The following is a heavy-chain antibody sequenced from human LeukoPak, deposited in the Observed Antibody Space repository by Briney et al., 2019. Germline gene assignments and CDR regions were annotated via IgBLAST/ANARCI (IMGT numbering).Heavy chain of an antibody. CDR1: GGSFSGYY. CDR3: ARTEYSSSWYRV. CDR2: INHSGNT. J-gene: IGHJ4*02. D-gene: IGHD6-13*01. V-gene: IGHV4-34*01. Sequence: SETLSLTCGVYGGSFSGYYWSWIRQPPGKGLEWIGGINHSGNTNHNSSLKSRVTISVDTSKNQFSLKLSSVTAADTAVYYCARTEYSSSWYRVWGQGTLVTVSS.